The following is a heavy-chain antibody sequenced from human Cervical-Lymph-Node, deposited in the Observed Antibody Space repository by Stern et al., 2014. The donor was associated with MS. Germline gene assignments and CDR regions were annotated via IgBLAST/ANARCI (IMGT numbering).Heavy chain of an antibody. V-gene: IGHV2-70*01. D-gene: IGHD6-13*01. CDR1: GFSLSTSGMG. J-gene: IGHJ4*02. Sequence: QITLRESGPALVKPTQTLTLTCTFSGFSLSTSGMGVGWIRQPPGKALEWLALIYWDDDKSYSPSLKTRFTISKDTSKNQVVLTMTTMDPVDTATYSCARMVAGTLDYWGQGTLVTVSS. CDR3: ARMVAGTLDY. CDR2: IYWDDDK.